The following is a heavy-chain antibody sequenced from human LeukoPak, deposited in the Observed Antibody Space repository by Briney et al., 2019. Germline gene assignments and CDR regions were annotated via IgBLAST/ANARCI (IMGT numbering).Heavy chain of an antibody. CDR2: INGGGSDI. Sequence: GGSLRLSCAASGFTFSTYWMHWVRQAPGRGLVWVSGINGGGSDINYADSVKGRFTISRDNAKNTVYLQMNSLRAEDTAVYYCAREIVGGGGFDYWGQGTLVTVSS. D-gene: IGHD1-26*01. CDR1: GFTFSTYW. CDR3: AREIVGGGGFDY. V-gene: IGHV3-74*01. J-gene: IGHJ4*02.